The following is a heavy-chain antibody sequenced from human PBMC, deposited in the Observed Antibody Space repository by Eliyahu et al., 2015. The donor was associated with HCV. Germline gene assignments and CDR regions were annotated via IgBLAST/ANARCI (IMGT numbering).Heavy chain of an antibody. J-gene: IGHJ5*02. Sequence: QVQLQESGPGLVKPSETLSLTCTVXGXSITTYYWSWIRQPPGKGLEWIGYIHYSGSTNYNPSLKSRVTISLHTSKNQFSLNLTSVTAADTAMYYCASGGGGIAVTGTGGWFDPWGQGTLVTVSS. V-gene: IGHV4-59*01. CDR1: GXSITTYY. CDR2: IHYSGST. D-gene: IGHD6-19*01. CDR3: ASGGGGIAVTGTGGWFDP.